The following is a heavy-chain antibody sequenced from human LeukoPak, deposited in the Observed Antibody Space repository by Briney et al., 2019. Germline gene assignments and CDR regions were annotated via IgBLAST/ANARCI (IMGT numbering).Heavy chain of an antibody. CDR2: ISSSSSTI. CDR3: AREGGRGFANSISWYEVFDY. J-gene: IGHJ4*02. Sequence: PGGSLRLSCAASGFTFSSYSMNWVRQAPGKGLEWVSYISSSSSTIYYADSVKGRFTISRDNAKNSLYLQMNSLRAEDTAVYYCAREGGRGFANSISWYEVFDYWVQGTLVTVSS. D-gene: IGHD6-13*01. CDR1: GFTFSSYS. V-gene: IGHV3-48*01.